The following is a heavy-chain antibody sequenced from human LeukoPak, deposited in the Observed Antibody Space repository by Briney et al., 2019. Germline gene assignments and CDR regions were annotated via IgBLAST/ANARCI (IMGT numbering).Heavy chain of an antibody. D-gene: IGHD4-17*01. CDR3: ARDPRTTAGNWFDP. Sequence: ASVQVSCKASGYTFISYGIRWVRQAPGQGLDGMGWISPYNRNTTYEQKLQGRVTMPTDTSPSTAYMELRSLRSDDTAVYCCARDPRTTAGNWFDPWGQGTLVTVSS. J-gene: IGHJ5*02. CDR2: ISPYNRNT. CDR1: GYTFISYG. V-gene: IGHV1-18*01.